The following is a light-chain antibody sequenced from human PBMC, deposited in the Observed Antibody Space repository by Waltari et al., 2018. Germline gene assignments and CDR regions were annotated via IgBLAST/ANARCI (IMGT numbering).Light chain of an antibody. V-gene: IGKV3-20*01. CDR2: AAS. Sequence: EIVLTQSPGTLSLSPGERATLSCRASQGVSSSYVAWYQQKPGQAPSLHSYAASSRATGIPDRFSGSGSGTDFTLTISRLEPEDFAVYYCQHYSSSVTFGGGTKVEIK. CDR3: QHYSSSVT. J-gene: IGKJ4*01. CDR1: QGVSSSY.